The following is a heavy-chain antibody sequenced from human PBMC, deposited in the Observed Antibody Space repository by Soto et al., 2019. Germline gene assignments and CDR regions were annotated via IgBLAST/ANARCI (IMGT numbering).Heavy chain of an antibody. V-gene: IGHV1-3*05. CDR3: ARTVAVPAELDY. CDR1: GYTFTGYA. CDR2: INAGNGNT. D-gene: IGHD6-19*01. Sequence: QVQLVQSGAEEKKPGASVKVSCKASGYTFTGYAMHWVLQAPGQRLEWMGWINAGNGNTKYSQKFQGRVTMTRDTSASTAYREMSSLRSEDTAVYYCARTVAVPAELDYKGQGNLNTVSA. J-gene: IGHJ4*02.